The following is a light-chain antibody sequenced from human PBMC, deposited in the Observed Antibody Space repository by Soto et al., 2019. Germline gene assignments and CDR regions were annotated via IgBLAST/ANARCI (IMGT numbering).Light chain of an antibody. CDR1: QSISNH. CDR2: AAS. CDR3: QKSYSSPPT. Sequence: DIQMTQSPSSLSASVEDRVIITCRASQSISNHLNWYQQKPGKAPKLLIFAASRLQSGVPSRLRGSRSGPDFTLTISSLQPEDLVTYYCQKSYSSPPTSCQGTKV. J-gene: IGKJ1*01. V-gene: IGKV1-39*01.